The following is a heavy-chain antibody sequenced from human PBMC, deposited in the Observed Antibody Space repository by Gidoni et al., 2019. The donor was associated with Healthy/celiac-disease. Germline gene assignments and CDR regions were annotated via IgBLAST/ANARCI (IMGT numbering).Heavy chain of an antibody. CDR3: ARDFLGSGWLLDY. J-gene: IGHJ4*02. CDR2: IWYDGSNK. CDR1: GFTFSSYG. D-gene: IGHD6-19*01. Sequence: QVQLVESGGGVVQPGRSLRLSCAASGFTFSSYGMHWVRQAPGKGLEWVAVIWYDGSNKYYADSVKGRFTISRDNSKNTLYLQMNSLRAEDTAVYYCARDFLGSGWLLDYWGQGTLVTVSS. V-gene: IGHV3-33*01.